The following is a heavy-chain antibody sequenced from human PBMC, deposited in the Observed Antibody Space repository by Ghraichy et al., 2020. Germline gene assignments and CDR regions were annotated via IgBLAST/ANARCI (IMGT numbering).Heavy chain of an antibody. CDR3: AKDWQQRAEEGAFDI. CDR2: ISGSGGST. D-gene: IGHD6-13*01. CDR1: GFTFSSYA. J-gene: IGHJ3*02. Sequence: GESLNISCAASGFTFSSYATRWVRQAPGKGLEWVSAISGSGGSTYYADSVKGRFTISRDNSKNTLYLQMNSLRAEDTAVYYCAKDWQQRAEEGAFDIWGQGTMVTVSS. V-gene: IGHV3-23*01.